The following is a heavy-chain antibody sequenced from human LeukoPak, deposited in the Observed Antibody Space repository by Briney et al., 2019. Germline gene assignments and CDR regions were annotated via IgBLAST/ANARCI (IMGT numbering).Heavy chain of an antibody. Sequence: GGSLRLSCAASGFTFSSYAMSWVRQAPGKGLEWVSAISGSGGSTYYADSVKGRFTISRDNSKNTLYLQMNSLRAEDTAVYYCARTQGDSSSWYLGDVAFDIWGQGTMVTVSS. J-gene: IGHJ3*02. V-gene: IGHV3-23*01. D-gene: IGHD6-13*01. CDR3: ARTQGDSSSWYLGDVAFDI. CDR2: ISGSGGST. CDR1: GFTFSSYA.